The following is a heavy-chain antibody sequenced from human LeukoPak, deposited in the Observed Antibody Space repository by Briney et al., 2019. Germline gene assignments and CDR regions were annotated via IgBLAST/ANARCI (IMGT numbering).Heavy chain of an antibody. Sequence: SETLSLTCTVSGGSISSYYWSWIRQPPGKGLEWIGYIYYSGTTYYNSSLKSRVTISVDTSKNQFSLKLSSVTAADTAVYYCARTNYGSGSYYSFWGQGTLVTVSS. V-gene: IGHV4-30-4*01. CDR1: GGSISSYY. D-gene: IGHD3-10*01. J-gene: IGHJ4*02. CDR3: ARTNYGSGSYYSF. CDR2: IYYSGTT.